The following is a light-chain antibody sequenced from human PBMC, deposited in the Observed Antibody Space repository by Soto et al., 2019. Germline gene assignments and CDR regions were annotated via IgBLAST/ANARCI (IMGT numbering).Light chain of an antibody. CDR2: EVN. CDR1: SSDVGSYTY. Sequence: QSFLTQPASVSGSPRKSITISCAGASSDVGSYTYVSWYQQHPGKAPKLMIYEVNSRPSGVSNRFSGSKSGNTASLTISGLQAEDEADYYCSSYTSSSTLYVFGPVTKVTVL. CDR3: SSYTSSSTLYV. V-gene: IGLV2-14*01. J-gene: IGLJ1*01.